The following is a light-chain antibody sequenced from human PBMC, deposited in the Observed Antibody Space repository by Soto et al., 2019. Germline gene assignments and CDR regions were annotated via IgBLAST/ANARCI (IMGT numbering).Light chain of an antibody. Sequence: ALTQPRSVSGSPGQSVTISCTGTSSDVAIYNYISWYQQHPGEAPKLMIHDVSERPSGVPDRFSGSKSGNTASLTISGLQAEDEADYYCCSYAGSYTFARNVFGTGTKVTVL. CDR3: CSYAGSYTFARNV. CDR2: DVS. V-gene: IGLV2-11*01. CDR1: SSDVAIYNY. J-gene: IGLJ1*01.